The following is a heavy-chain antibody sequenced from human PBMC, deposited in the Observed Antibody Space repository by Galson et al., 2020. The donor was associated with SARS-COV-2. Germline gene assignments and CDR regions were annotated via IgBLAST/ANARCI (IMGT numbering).Heavy chain of an antibody. CDR3: ARHGASSGWYEGIDY. CDR1: GYSFTNYW. J-gene: IGHJ4*02. Sequence: GVSLKISCKASGYSFTNYWIGWVRPMPGKGLEWLGLIYPDDSYTKYSPSFQGQVTISAEKSISTAFLQWSSLKASDTAMYYCARHGASSGWYEGIDYWGQGTLVTVSS. CDR2: IYPDDSYT. D-gene: IGHD6-19*01. V-gene: IGHV5-51*01.